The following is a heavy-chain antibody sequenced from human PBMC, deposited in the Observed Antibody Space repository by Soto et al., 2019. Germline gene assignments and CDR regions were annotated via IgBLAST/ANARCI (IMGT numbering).Heavy chain of an antibody. D-gene: IGHD1-1*01. V-gene: IGHV3-49*03. CDR1: GFTFGNYA. Sequence: PGGSLRLSCTASGFTFGNYAISWCRQAPGKGLEWVGFIRIKDYGGTTEYAASVKGRFTISRDDSKSIAYLQMNSLKTEDTAVYYCTRALGLDSFDYWGQGTLVTVSS. CDR2: IRIKDYGGTT. J-gene: IGHJ4*02. CDR3: TRALGLDSFDY.